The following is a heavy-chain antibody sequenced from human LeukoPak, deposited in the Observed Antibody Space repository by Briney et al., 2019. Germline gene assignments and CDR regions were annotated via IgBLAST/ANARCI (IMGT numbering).Heavy chain of an antibody. CDR2: INPRGTST. J-gene: IGHJ6*03. V-gene: IGHV1-46*01. CDR3: AREGRYYYYYMDV. CDR1: GYSFTSHY. Sequence: ASVTVSCKASGYSFTSHYMHWVRQAPGQGLEWMGLINPRGTSTIYAEKFQGRIIMTRDMSTTTDYMELSSLRSDDTAVYYCAREGRYYYYYMDVWGKGTTVTVSS.